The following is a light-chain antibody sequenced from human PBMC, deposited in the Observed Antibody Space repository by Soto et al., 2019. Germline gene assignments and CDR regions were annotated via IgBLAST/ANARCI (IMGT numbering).Light chain of an antibody. CDR1: QSVGGNY. CDR2: AAS. J-gene: IGKJ2*01. Sequence: EIVLTQSPGTLSLSPGERATLSCRASQSVGGNYLAWYQQKPGQAPRLLVYAASTRATGIPDRFSGSGSGTDFSLTISRLEPEDFAVYYCQHYGSSLLTFGQGTKLEIK. CDR3: QHYGSSLLT. V-gene: IGKV3-20*01.